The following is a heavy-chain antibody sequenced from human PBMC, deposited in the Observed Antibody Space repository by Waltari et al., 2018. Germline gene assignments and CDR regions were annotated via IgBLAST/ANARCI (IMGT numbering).Heavy chain of an antibody. J-gene: IGHJ4*02. CDR2: IYSGGST. CDR3: AKDRGIVSPLDY. V-gene: IGHV3-23*03. Sequence: EVQLLESGGGLVQPGGSLRLSCAASGFTFSSYAMSWVRQAPGKGREGVSVIYSGGSTYYADAVKGRFTISRDNSKNTLYLQMNSLRAEDTAVYYCAKDRGIVSPLDYWGQGTLVTVSS. CDR1: GFTFSSYA. D-gene: IGHD3-22*01.